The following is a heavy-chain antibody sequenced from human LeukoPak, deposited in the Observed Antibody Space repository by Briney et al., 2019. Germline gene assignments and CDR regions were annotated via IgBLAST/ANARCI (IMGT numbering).Heavy chain of an antibody. CDR1: AGSSGSGGYS. CDR3: ARVDSSSWSYFDY. Sequence: PSETLSLTCTVSAGSSGSGGYSWSWIRQHPGKGLEWIGNVYYSGSTYYNPSLKTRITMSIDTSKSKLSLNLSSVTAADTAVYYCARVDSSSWSYFDYWGQGTLVTVSS. J-gene: IGHJ4*02. D-gene: IGHD6-13*01. CDR2: VYYSGST. V-gene: IGHV4-31*03.